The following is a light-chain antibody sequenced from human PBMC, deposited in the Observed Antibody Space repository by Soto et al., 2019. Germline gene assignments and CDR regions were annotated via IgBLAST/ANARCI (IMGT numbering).Light chain of an antibody. CDR1: QSVSSN. CDR2: DAS. J-gene: IGKJ4*01. Sequence: EIVMTQSPATLSVSPGERATLSCRASQSVSSNLAWYQQKPGQPPRLLLYDASTRATGIPARFSGSGSGTEFTLTISSLQSEDFAVYYCQQYNNWPPLTFGGGTKVEIK. CDR3: QQYNNWPPLT. V-gene: IGKV3-15*01.